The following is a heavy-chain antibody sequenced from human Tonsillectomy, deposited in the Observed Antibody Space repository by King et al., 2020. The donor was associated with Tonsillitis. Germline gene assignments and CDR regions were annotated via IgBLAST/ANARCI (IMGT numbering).Heavy chain of an antibody. V-gene: IGHV3-7*03. CDR3: ASGHWELDF. CDR2: IKEDGREK. J-gene: IGHJ4*02. Sequence: VQLVESGGGLVQPGGSLRLSCAASGFTFSSFWTSWVRQAPGKGLEWVARIKEDGREKYYVDSVKGRFTISRDNAKATLYLQMNSRRVEDTAVYYCASGHWELDFWGRGTLVTVSS. D-gene: IGHD1-26*01. CDR1: GFTFSSFW.